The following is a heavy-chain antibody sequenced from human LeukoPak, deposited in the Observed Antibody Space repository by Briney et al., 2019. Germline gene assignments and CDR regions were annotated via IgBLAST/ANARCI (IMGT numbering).Heavy chain of an antibody. Sequence: SGTLSLTCAVSGGSISSSNWWSWVRQPPGKGLEWIGEIYHSGSTYYNPSLKSRVTISVDTSKNQFSLKLSSVTAADTAVYYCTTDSSGYYYLDYWGQGTLVTVSS. CDR3: TTDSSGYYYLDY. CDR2: IYHSGST. CDR1: GGSISSSNW. J-gene: IGHJ4*02. D-gene: IGHD3-22*01. V-gene: IGHV4-4*02.